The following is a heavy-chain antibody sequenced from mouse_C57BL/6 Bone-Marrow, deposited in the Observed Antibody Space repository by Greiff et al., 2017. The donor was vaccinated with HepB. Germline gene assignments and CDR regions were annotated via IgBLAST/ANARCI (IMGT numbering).Heavy chain of an antibody. CDR1: GYTFTDHT. Sequence: VMLVESDAELVKPGASVKISCKVSGYTFTDHTIHWMKQRPEQGLEWIGYIYPRDGSTKYNEKFKGKATLTADKSSSTAYMQLNSLTSEDSAVYFCARRTYYYGSSYYYYAMDYWGQGTSVTVSS. CDR2: IYPRDGST. CDR3: ARRTYYYGSSYYYYAMDY. J-gene: IGHJ4*01. D-gene: IGHD1-1*01. V-gene: IGHV1-78*01.